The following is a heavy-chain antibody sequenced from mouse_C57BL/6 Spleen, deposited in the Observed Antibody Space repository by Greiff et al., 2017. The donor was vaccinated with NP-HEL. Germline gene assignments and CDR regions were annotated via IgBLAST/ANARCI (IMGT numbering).Heavy chain of an antibody. CDR3: ARSPITTVRYFDV. CDR1: GYAFSSSW. J-gene: IGHJ1*03. Sequence: VKLVESGPELVKPGASVKISCKASGYAFSSSWMNWVKQRPGKGLEWIGRIYPGDGDTNYNGKFKGKATLTADKSSSTAYMQLSSLTSEDSAVYFCARSPITTVRYFDVWGTGTTVTVSS. V-gene: IGHV1-82*01. D-gene: IGHD1-1*01. CDR2: IYPGDGDT.